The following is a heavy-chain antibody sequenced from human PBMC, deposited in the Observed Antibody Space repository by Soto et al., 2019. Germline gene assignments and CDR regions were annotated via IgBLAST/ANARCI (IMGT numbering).Heavy chain of an antibody. V-gene: IGHV1-18*01. CDR3: ARGRYFATTHRHWWYFDF. CDR1: GYTYITNG. Sequence: QVELVQSGPEVKRPGASVKVSCKASGYTYITNGINWVRQAPGQGLEWMGWISPANGDRKYAQKFKARITITSATSTTTSYMELTNLRSDDTAVYFCARGRYFATTHRHWWYFDFWGRGTLVTVSS. J-gene: IGHJ2*01. D-gene: IGHD3-10*01. CDR2: ISPANGDR.